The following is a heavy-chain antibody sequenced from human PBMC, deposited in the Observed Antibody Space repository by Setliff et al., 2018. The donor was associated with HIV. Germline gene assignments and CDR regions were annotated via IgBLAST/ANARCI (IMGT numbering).Heavy chain of an antibody. D-gene: IGHD3-3*01. CDR1: GGSFSAYH. CDR3: ARGRDYTGSWFRPFYFDF. Sequence: PSETLSLTCAVYGGSFSAYHWSWIRQTPGKGREWLGEINHSGSTAYNLALKSRVSMSIDTSKNQFSLKLTSVTAADPAIYYCARGRDYTGSWFRPFYFDFWGHGNLVTVSS. CDR2: INHSGST. J-gene: IGHJ4*01. V-gene: IGHV4-34*01.